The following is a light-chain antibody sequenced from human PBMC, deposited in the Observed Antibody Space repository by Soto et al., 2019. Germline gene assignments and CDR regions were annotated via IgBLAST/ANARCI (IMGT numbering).Light chain of an antibody. V-gene: IGKV3-11*01. CDR3: HQRYNWPRVT. CDR2: DVS. J-gene: IGKJ5*01. CDR1: QSVSNS. Sequence: IGLTQSPGTLSLYPGERVTLSCRASQSVSNSLAWYQQKPGQPPRLLIYDVSNRATGIPARFSGSGSGTDFTLTITSLEPEDFAVYFCHQRYNWPRVTFGQGTRLEI.